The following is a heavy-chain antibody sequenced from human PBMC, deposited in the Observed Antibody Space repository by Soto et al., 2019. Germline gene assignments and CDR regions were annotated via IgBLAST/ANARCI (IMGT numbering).Heavy chain of an antibody. Sequence: KASETLSLTCTVSGGSISSYYWSWIRQPAGKGLEWIGRIYTSGSTNYNPSLKSRVTMSVDTSKNQFSLKLSSVTAADTAVYYCARENDFWSGYYTGYYYYYGMDVWGQGTTVTVSS. D-gene: IGHD3-3*01. V-gene: IGHV4-4*07. J-gene: IGHJ6*02. CDR3: ARENDFWSGYYTGYYYYYGMDV. CDR1: GGSISSYY. CDR2: IYTSGST.